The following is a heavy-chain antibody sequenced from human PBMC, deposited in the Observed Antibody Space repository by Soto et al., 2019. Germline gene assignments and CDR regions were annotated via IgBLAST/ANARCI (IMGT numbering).Heavy chain of an antibody. CDR3: ARNYYDSGRFGLDP. CDR1: GGSFTDYY. Sequence: QVRLPQWGAGLLKPSETLSLTCAVYGGSFTDYYWSWIRQPPGKGREWIGEINHSGDTNYNPSLKSRVTISVDTSKNQFSLKLSSVPAADTAVYYCARNYYDSGRFGLDPWGQGTQVTVSS. D-gene: IGHD3-22*01. CDR2: INHSGDT. V-gene: IGHV4-34*01. J-gene: IGHJ5*02.